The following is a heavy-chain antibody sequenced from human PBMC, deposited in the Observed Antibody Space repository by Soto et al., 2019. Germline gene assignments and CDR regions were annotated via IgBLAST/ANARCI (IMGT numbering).Heavy chain of an antibody. CDR1: GFTFSSYW. D-gene: IGHD2-21*01. V-gene: IGHV3-74*01. Sequence: EVQLVESGGGLVQPGGSLRLSCAASGFTFSSYWMHWVRQAPGKGLVWVSRINSDGSSTYYADSVKGRFTISRDNAKNTLYLEMSRLRAEDTAGYYCASVIPLGYWGQGTLVTVSS. CDR3: ASVIPLGY. CDR2: INSDGSST. J-gene: IGHJ4*02.